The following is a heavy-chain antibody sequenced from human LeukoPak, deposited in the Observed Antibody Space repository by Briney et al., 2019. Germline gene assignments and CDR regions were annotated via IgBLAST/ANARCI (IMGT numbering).Heavy chain of an antibody. CDR1: GFTFSSYW. CDR2: IKQDGSEK. CDR3: AKDLYDYGDY. V-gene: IGHV3-7*03. J-gene: IGHJ4*02. D-gene: IGHD3-10*01. Sequence: PGGSLRLSCAASGFTFSSYWMSWVRRAPGKGLEWVANIKQDGSEKYYVDSVKGRFTISRDNSKNTLYLQMNSLRAEDTAVYYCAKDLYDYGDYWGQGTLVTVSS.